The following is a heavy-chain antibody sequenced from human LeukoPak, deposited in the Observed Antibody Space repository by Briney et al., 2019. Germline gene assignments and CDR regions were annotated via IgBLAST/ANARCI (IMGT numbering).Heavy chain of an antibody. J-gene: IGHJ6*02. CDR3: ARGYQVPGHYYGMDV. D-gene: IGHD2-2*01. V-gene: IGHV3-53*04. Sequence: GGSLRLSCAASGFTVSSTYMSWVRQAPGKGLEWVSIIYSGGSTNYADSVKGRFTISRHNSKNTLYIQMNSLRPEDTAVYFCARGYQVPGHYYGMDVWGQGTTVTVSS. CDR2: IYSGGST. CDR1: GFTVSSTY.